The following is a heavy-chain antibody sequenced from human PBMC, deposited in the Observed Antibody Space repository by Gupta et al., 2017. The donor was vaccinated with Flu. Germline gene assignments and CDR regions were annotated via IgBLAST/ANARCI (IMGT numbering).Heavy chain of an antibody. CDR1: YS. D-gene: IGHD1-1*01. Sequence: YSWSWIRQPPGKGLEWIGYIDHSGSTYYNPSLKSRVTISVDRSKNQFSLKLSSVTAADTAVYYCARGEVQLERRSPWFDPWGQGTLVTVSS. V-gene: IGHV4-30-2*01. J-gene: IGHJ5*02. CDR3: ARGEVQLERRSPWFDP. CDR2: IDHSGST.